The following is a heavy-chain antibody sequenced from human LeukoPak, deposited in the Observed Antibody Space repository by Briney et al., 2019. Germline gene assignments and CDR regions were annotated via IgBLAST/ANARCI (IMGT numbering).Heavy chain of an antibody. V-gene: IGHV3-9*01. J-gene: IGHJ4*02. D-gene: IGHD6-13*01. Sequence: GGSLRLSCAASGFTFDNFAMHWVRQAPGKGLEWVSGITWNSRVKTYTPSVKGRFTISRDNSKNTLYLQMNSLRAEDTAVYYCAKDISSSWYLAFDYWGQGTLVTVSS. CDR1: GFTFDNFA. CDR3: AKDISSSWYLAFDY. CDR2: ITWNSRVK.